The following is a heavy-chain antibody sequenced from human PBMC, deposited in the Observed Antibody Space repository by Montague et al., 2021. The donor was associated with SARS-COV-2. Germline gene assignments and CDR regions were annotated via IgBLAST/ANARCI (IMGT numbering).Heavy chain of an antibody. CDR3: ARERQLVDPGGYYYYGMDV. Sequence: SETLSLTCAVSGGSISSSNWWSWVRQPPGKGLEWIGEIYHSGSTNYNSSLKSRAITSVDKSKNQFSLKLSSVTAADTAVYYCARERQLVDPGGYYYYGMDVWGQGTTVTVSS. CDR2: IYHSGST. D-gene: IGHD6-13*01. CDR1: GGSISSSNW. J-gene: IGHJ6*02. V-gene: IGHV4-4*02.